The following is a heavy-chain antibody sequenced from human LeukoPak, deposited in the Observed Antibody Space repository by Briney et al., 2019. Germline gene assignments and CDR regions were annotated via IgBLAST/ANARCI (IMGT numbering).Heavy chain of an antibody. CDR3: AREGYGSGRRLGMDV. J-gene: IGHJ6*02. CDR2: INPSGGTT. V-gene: IGHV1-46*01. D-gene: IGHD3-10*01. CDR1: GYTFTVNY. Sequence: ASVKVSCKASGYTFTVNYIHWVRQAPGQGLEWMGIINPSGGTTTYAQKIQGRVTLTRDTSTSTVYMELSSLRSDDTSVYYCAREGYGSGRRLGMDVWGQGTTVTVSS.